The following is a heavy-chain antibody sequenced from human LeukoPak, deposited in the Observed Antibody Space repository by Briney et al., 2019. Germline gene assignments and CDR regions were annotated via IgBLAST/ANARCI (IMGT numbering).Heavy chain of an antibody. CDR2: IYYSGST. Sequence: SQTLSLTCTVSGGSISSGGYYWSWIRQPPGKGLEWIGYIYYSGSTNYNPSLKSRVTISVDTSKNQFSLKLSSVTAADTAVYYCARDSIAAAGNAFDIWGQGTMVTVSS. CDR3: ARDSIAAAGNAFDI. J-gene: IGHJ3*02. D-gene: IGHD6-13*01. V-gene: IGHV4-61*08. CDR1: GGSISSGGYY.